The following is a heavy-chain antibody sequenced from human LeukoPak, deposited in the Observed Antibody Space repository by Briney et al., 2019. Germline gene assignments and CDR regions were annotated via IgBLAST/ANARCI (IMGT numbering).Heavy chain of an antibody. Sequence: SQTLSLXCTVSGGSISSGGYYWSWIRQPAGKGLEWIGRIYTSGSTNYNPSLKSRVTISVDTSKNQFSLKLSSVTAADTAVYYCARSPPYYYYYMDVWGKGTTVTVSS. CDR3: ARSPPYYYYYMDV. CDR1: GGSISSGGYY. J-gene: IGHJ6*03. V-gene: IGHV4-61*02. CDR2: IYTSGST.